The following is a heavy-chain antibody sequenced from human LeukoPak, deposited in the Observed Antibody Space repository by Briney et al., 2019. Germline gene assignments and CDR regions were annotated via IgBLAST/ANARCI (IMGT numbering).Heavy chain of an antibody. CDR3: ARGQQQLVGIRNWFDP. Sequence: GASVKVSCKASGYTFTGYYMHWVRQAPGQGLEWMGWINPNSGGTNYAQKFQGRVTMTRDTSISTAYMELSRLRSDDTAVYYCARGQQQLVGIRNWFDPWGQGTLVTVSS. CDR2: INPNSGGT. V-gene: IGHV1-2*02. J-gene: IGHJ5*02. D-gene: IGHD6-13*01. CDR1: GYTFTGYY.